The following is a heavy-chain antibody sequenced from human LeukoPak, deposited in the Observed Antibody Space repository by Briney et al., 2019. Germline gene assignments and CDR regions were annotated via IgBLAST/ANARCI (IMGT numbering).Heavy chain of an antibody. V-gene: IGHV4-34*01. CDR1: GGSFSGYY. CDR2: INHSGST. J-gene: IGHJ4*02. Sequence: SETLSLTCAVSGGSFSGYYWSWIRQPPGKGLEWIGEINHSGSTNYNPSLKSRVTISVDTSKNQFSLKLSSVTAADTAVYYCARVNVDTAMAFDYWGQGTLVTVSS. D-gene: IGHD5-18*01. CDR3: ARVNVDTAMAFDY.